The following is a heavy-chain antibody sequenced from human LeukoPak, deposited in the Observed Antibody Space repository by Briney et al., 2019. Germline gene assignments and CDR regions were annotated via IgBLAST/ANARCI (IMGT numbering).Heavy chain of an antibody. CDR1: GFTFSSYW. V-gene: IGHV3-7*01. Sequence: GGSLRLSCAASGFTFSSYWMSWVRQAPGKGLEWVANIKQDGSEKYYVDSVKGRFTISRDNAKKSLYLQMNSLRAEDTAVYYCARHLSGITGYTYGRGIDYWGQGTLITVSS. CDR3: ARHLSGITGYTYGRGIDY. CDR2: IKQDGSEK. D-gene: IGHD5-18*01. J-gene: IGHJ4*02.